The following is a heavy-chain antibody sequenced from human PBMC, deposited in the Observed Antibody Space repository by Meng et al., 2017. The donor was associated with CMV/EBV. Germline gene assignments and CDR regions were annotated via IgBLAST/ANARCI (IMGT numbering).Heavy chain of an antibody. V-gene: IGHV3-15*01. D-gene: IGHD3-22*01. CDR2: IKSKTDGGTT. CDR3: HMMIVQDY. CDR1: GFTFSNAW. J-gene: IGHJ4*02. Sequence: GESLKISCAASGFTFSNAWMSWVRQAPGKGLEWVGRIKSKTDGGTTDYAAPVKGRFTISSDDSKNTLYLQMNSLKTEDTAVYYCHMMIVQDYWGQGTLVTVSS.